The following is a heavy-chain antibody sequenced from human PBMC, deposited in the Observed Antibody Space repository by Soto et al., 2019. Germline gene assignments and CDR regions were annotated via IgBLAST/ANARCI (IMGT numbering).Heavy chain of an antibody. V-gene: IGHV1-69*01. CDR2: IIPIFGTA. CDR1: GGTFSSYA. CDR3: ARGVVVVVAATPSYYYGMDG. Sequence: QVQLVQSGAEVKKPGSSVKVSCKASGGTFSSYAISWVRQAPGQGLEWMGGIIPIFGTANYAQKFQGRVTITADESTSTAYMELSSLRSEDTAVYYCARGVVVVVAATPSYYYGMDGWGQGTTVTVSS. D-gene: IGHD2-15*01. J-gene: IGHJ6*02.